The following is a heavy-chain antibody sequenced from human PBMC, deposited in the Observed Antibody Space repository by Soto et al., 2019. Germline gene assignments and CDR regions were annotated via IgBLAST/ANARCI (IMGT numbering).Heavy chain of an antibody. V-gene: IGHV1-18*01. J-gene: IGHJ5*02. D-gene: IGHD2-2*01. Sequence: ASVKVSCKTSGYTFSNYGITWVRQAPGQPLEWLGWISLYSDGTNYAQKFQGRVSMTTDTYTTTAYMELKSLRSDDTAVYYCARVVPGAEAWFGPWGQGTLVTVSS. CDR1: GYTFSNYG. CDR2: ISLYSDGT. CDR3: ARVVPGAEAWFGP.